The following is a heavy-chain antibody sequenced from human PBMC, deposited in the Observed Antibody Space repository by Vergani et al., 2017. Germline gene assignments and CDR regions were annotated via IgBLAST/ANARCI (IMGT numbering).Heavy chain of an antibody. V-gene: IGHV1-69*04. J-gene: IGHJ6*03. D-gene: IGHD2-2*01. CDR3: ARERIVVVPAASYYYYYMDV. Sequence: QVQLVQSGAEVKKPGSSVKVSCKASGGTFSSYAISWVRQAPGQGLEWMGRIIPILGIANYAQKFQGRVTITADKSTSTAYMELSSLRSEDTAVYYCARERIVVVPAASYYYYYMDVWDKGTTVTVSS. CDR1: GGTFSSYA. CDR2: IIPILGIA.